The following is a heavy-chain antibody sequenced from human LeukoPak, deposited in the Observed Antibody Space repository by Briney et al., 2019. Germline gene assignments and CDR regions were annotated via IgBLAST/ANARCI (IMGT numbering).Heavy chain of an antibody. D-gene: IGHD2-21*02. J-gene: IGHJ4*02. CDR2: IVVGSGNT. CDR3: AALYCGGDCSVY. CDR1: GFTFTSSA. V-gene: IGHV1-58*01. Sequence: SVKVSCKASGFTFTSSAVQWVRQARGQRLEWIGWIVVGSGNTNYAQKFQERVTITRDMSTSTAYMELSSLRSEDTAVYYCAALYCGGDCSVYWGQGTLDTVSS.